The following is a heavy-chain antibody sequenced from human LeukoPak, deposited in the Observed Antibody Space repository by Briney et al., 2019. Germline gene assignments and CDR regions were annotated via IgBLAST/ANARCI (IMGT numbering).Heavy chain of an antibody. CDR3: ARGYKLRIPVGVGASALSSY. D-gene: IGHD1-26*01. CDR1: GYTFTGYY. V-gene: IGHV1-2*02. J-gene: IGHJ4*02. Sequence: GASVKVSCKASGYTFTGYYMHWVRQAPGQGLEWMGWINPNSGGTNYAQKFQGRVTMTRDTSISTAYMELSRLRSEDTAVYYCARGYKLRIPVGVGASALSSYWGQGTLVTVSS. CDR2: INPNSGGT.